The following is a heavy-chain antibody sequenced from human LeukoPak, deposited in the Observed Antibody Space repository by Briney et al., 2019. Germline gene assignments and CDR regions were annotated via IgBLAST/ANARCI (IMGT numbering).Heavy chain of an antibody. CDR1: GGSISSYY. CDR2: IYYSGST. Sequence: SETLSLTCTVSGGSISSYYWSWLRQPPGKGLEWIGYIYYSGSTNYNPSLKSRVTISVDTSKNQFSLKLRSVTAADTPVYYCARVRLPISDFPPYYYYYYMDVWGEGATVTLS. D-gene: IGHD3-3*01. J-gene: IGHJ6*03. CDR3: ARVRLPISDFPPYYYYYYMDV. V-gene: IGHV4-59*01.